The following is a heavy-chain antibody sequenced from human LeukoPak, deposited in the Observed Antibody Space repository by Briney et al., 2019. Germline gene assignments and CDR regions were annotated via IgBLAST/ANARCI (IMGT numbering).Heavy chain of an antibody. CDR1: GFTFNNYA. Sequence: GGSLRLSCAASGFTFNNYAMSWVRQAPGKGLEWVSAISGSGGSTYYADSVKGRFTISRDNSKNTLYLQMNSLRAEDTAVYYCAKSQHGVAPNWFDPWGQGTLVTVSP. V-gene: IGHV3-23*01. D-gene: IGHD3-3*01. J-gene: IGHJ5*02. CDR2: ISGSGGST. CDR3: AKSQHGVAPNWFDP.